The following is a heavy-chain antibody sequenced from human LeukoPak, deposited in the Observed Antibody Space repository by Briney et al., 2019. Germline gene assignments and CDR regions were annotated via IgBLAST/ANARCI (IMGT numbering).Heavy chain of an antibody. V-gene: IGHV4-39*01. D-gene: IGHD3-10*01. J-gene: IGHJ4*02. CDR2: IYYSGST. Sequence: SETLSLTCTVSGGXISSGSYYWGWIRQPPGKGLEWIANIYYSGSTYYNPSLKSRVTISVDTSKNQFSLRLSSVTAADTAVYYCARWDYYASGSYFIDFWGQGTLVTVSS. CDR1: GGXISSGSYY. CDR3: ARWDYYASGSYFIDF.